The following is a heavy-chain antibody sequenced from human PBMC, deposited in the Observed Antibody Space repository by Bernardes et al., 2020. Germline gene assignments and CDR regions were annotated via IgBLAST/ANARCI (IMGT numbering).Heavy chain of an antibody. CDR3: ARGSYCTGGVCYSIGMDV. Sequence: ASVKVSCKASGYTFTSYDINWVRQATGQGLEWMGWMNPNSGNTGYAQKFQGRVTMTRNTSISTAYMELSSLRSEDTAVYYCARGSYCTGGVCYSIGMDVWGKGTTVTVSS. V-gene: IGHV1-8*01. CDR1: GYTFTSYD. D-gene: IGHD2-8*02. CDR2: MNPNSGNT. J-gene: IGHJ6*04.